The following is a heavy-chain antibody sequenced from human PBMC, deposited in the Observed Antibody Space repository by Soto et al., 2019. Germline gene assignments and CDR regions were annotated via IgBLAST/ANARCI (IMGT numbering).Heavy chain of an antibody. CDR3: ARELAGEAEYSYGHDAFDI. CDR1: GGTFSSYA. D-gene: IGHD5-18*01. J-gene: IGHJ3*02. V-gene: IGHV1-69*13. CDR2: IIPIFGTA. Sequence: GASVKVSCKASGGTFSSYAISWVRQAPGQGLEWMGGIIPIFGTANYAQEFQGRVTITADESTSTAYMELSSLRSEDTAVYYCARELAGEAEYSYGHDAFDIWGQGTMVTVSS.